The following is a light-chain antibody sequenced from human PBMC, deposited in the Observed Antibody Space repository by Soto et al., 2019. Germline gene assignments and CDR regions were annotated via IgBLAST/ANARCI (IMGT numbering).Light chain of an antibody. CDR2: DVS. CDR1: QISSTW. J-gene: IGKJ2*01. V-gene: IGKV1-5*01. CDR3: QQHNS. Sequence: DIQMTQSPSTLSASVGDRVTITCRASQISSTWLAWYQQRPGKAPKLLIHDVSSLQSGVPSRFSGSGSGTEFTLTISSLQPDDFATYHCQQHNSFGQGTKLEIK.